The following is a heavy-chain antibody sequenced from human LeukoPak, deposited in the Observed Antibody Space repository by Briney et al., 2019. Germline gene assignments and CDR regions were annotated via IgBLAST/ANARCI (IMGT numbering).Heavy chain of an antibody. V-gene: IGHV4-34*01. D-gene: IGHD5-24*01. J-gene: IGHJ3*02. CDR1: EFTFSSYS. CDR2: INHSGST. Sequence: GSLRLSCAGSEFTFSSYSMHWVRQPPGKGLEWIGEINHSGSTNYNPSLKSRVTISVDTSKNQFSLKLSSVTAADTAVYYCARGGVEMATINGIAFDIWGQGTMVTVSS. CDR3: ARGGVEMATINGIAFDI.